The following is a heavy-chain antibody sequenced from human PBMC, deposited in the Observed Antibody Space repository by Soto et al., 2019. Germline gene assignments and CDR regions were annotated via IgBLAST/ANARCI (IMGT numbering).Heavy chain of an antibody. J-gene: IGHJ4*02. CDR2: ISTNGRYI. CDR1: GFTFSDYY. CDR3: AGLPPPSGTGGSFYPY. Sequence: AGSLRLSCVASGFTFSDYYMSWIRQTPGKGLEWASYISTNGRYIYYADSVKGRFTISRNNTKNSLYLEMNSLRAEGTAVYYCAGLPPPSGTGGSFYPYWGQGTLVTVSS. D-gene: IGHD2-15*01. V-gene: IGHV3-11*01.